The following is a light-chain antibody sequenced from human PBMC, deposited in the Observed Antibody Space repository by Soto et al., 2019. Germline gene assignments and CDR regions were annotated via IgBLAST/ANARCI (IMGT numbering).Light chain of an antibody. CDR3: CSYAGSPLCV. J-gene: IGLJ1*01. Sequence: QSALTQPRSVSGSPGQSVTFSCTGTSSDVGAYNYVSWYQQYPGKAPKLKIYDVSKRPSGVPDRFSGSKSGNTASLTISGLQAEDEADYYCCSYAGSPLCVFGTGTKLTVL. CDR1: SSDVGAYNY. V-gene: IGLV2-11*01. CDR2: DVS.